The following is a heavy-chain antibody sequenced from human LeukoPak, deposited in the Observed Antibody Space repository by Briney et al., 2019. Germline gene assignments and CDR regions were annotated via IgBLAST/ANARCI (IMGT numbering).Heavy chain of an antibody. CDR1: GFTFSSYS. Sequence: GGSLRLSCAASGFTFSSYSMNWVRQAPGKGLEWVSSISSSSSYIYYADSVKGRFTISRDNAKNSLYLQMNSLRAEDTAVYYCARAPPRDWLLGRKVDYWGQGTLVNVSS. V-gene: IGHV3-21*01. CDR2: ISSSSSYI. J-gene: IGHJ4*02. D-gene: IGHD3-9*01. CDR3: ARAPPRDWLLGRKVDY.